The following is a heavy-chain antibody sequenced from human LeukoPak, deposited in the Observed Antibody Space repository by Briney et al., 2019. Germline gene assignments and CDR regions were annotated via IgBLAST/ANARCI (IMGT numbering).Heavy chain of an antibody. CDR3: ARGVRGYGPDYLYHYEMDA. Sequence: KPSETLSLTCSVSGGSVSISSYYWGWIRQPPGKGLEWIGSIYYSGSPYYNPSLKSRVTISVDTSKNQFSLKLTSVTAADTAVYYCARGVRGYGPDYLYHYEMDAWGQGTTITVSS. CDR1: GGSVSISSYY. V-gene: IGHV4-39*07. D-gene: IGHD5-12*01. CDR2: IYYSGSP. J-gene: IGHJ6*02.